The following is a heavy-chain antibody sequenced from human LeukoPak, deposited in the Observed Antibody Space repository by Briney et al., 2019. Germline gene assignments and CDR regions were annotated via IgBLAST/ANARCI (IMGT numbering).Heavy chain of an antibody. Sequence: GGSLRLSCAASGFRFRNNWMTWVRQAPGKGLEWVSTISSSGTYIHTADSMKGRFTISRDNAQNSLYLQMTSLRVEDTAVYYCARSGIRSDYYNYMDVWGNGTMVTVSS. CDR1: GFRFRNNW. V-gene: IGHV3-21*01. D-gene: IGHD3-3*01. CDR2: ISSSGTYI. J-gene: IGHJ6*03. CDR3: ARSGIRSDYYNYMDV.